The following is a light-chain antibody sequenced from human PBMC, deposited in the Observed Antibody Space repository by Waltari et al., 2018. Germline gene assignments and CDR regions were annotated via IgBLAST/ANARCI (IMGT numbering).Light chain of an antibody. J-gene: IGKJ1*01. CDR1: QSVSRY. CDR2: RGS. Sequence: EIVLTQSPGTLSLSPGERATLSCRASQSVSRYLAWYQQRPGQAPRLLIYRGSNRDSGVPVVFSGMGCGKEVRIKRRGLEPEDFAVYYCQNHERLPAMFGQGTKVEIK. V-gene: IGKV3-20*01. CDR3: QNHERLPAM.